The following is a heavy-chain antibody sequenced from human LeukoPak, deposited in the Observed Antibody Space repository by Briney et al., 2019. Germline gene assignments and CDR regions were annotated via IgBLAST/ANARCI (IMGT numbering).Heavy chain of an antibody. CDR1: GGTFSSYA. CDR2: IIPIFGTA. Sequence: SVKVSCKASGGTFSSYAISWVRQAPGQGLEWMGGIIPIFGTANYAQKFQGIVTITADKSTSTAYMEASSLSSEDTAVYYCARDLGVSSSITRDYYYYYMDVWGKGTTVTVSS. CDR3: ARDLGVSSSITRDYYYYYMDV. J-gene: IGHJ6*03. D-gene: IGHD6-6*01. V-gene: IGHV1-69*06.